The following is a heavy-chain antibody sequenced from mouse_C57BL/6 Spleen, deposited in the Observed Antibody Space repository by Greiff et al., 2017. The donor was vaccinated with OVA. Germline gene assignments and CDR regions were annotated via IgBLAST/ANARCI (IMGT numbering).Heavy chain of an antibody. D-gene: IGHD2-3*01. Sequence: EVKLVESGGDLVKPGGSLKLSCAASGFTFSSYGMSWVRQTPDKRLEWVATISSGGSYTYYPASVKGRFTISRDNATNTLYLQMSSLKSEDTAMYYCARDDGYYVDFDYWGQGTTLTVSS. J-gene: IGHJ2*01. CDR2: ISSGGSYT. CDR3: ARDDGYYVDFDY. CDR1: GFTFSSYG. V-gene: IGHV5-6*02.